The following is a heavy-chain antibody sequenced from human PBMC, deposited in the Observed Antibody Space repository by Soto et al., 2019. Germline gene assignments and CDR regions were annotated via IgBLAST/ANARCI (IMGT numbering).Heavy chain of an antibody. J-gene: IGHJ6*02. CDR1: GGTFSMYA. D-gene: IGHD3-10*01. Sequence: SVKVSCKASGGTFSMYAISWVLQSPGQWLEGMGGIIPIFGTANYAQKFQGRVTITADESTSTAYMELSSLRSEDTAVYYCARGRYYGSGSYPTGYYGMDVWGQGTTVTVSS. CDR3: ARGRYYGSGSYPTGYYGMDV. V-gene: IGHV1-69*13. CDR2: IIPIFGTA.